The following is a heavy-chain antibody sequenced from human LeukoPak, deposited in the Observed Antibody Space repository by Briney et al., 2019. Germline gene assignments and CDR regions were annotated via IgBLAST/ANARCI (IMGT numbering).Heavy chain of an antibody. D-gene: IGHD4-23*01. J-gene: IGHJ4*02. CDR1: GYTFTGYY. CDR2: INPNSGGT. Sequence: GASVTVSCKASGYTFTGYYMHWVRQAPGQGLEWMGWINPNSGGTNYAQKFQGRVTMTRDTSISTAYMELRRVRSDDTDDYYCATLDGGNPEGKDYWGQGTLVTVSS. V-gene: IGHV1-2*02. CDR3: ATLDGGNPEGKDY.